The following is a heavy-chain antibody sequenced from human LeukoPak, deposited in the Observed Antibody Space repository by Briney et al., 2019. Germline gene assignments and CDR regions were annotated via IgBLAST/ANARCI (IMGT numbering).Heavy chain of an antibody. CDR1: GFTFSSYW. J-gene: IGHJ4*02. CDR2: IKQDGSEK. D-gene: IGHD7-27*01. CDR3: ARDFMLNWGCFDY. Sequence: GGSLRLSCAASGFTFSSYWMSWVRQAPGKGLEWVANIKQDGSEKYYVDSVKGRFTISRDNAKNSLYLQMNSLRAEDTAVYYCARDFMLNWGCFDYWGQGTLVTVSS. V-gene: IGHV3-7*01.